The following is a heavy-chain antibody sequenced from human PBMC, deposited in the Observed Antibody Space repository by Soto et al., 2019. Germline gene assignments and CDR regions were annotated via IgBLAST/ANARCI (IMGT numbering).Heavy chain of an antibody. Sequence: PGGSLRLSCAASGFTFSNYGMSWVRQAPGKGLEWVSALPEIGTNTYYADSVKGRFTISRDNSKNTPFLQINNLRAGDTVVYYCAKKSGVGATWYFDYWGQGTLVTVSS. V-gene: IGHV3-23*01. CDR3: AKKSGVGATWYFDY. J-gene: IGHJ4*02. CDR1: GFTFSNYG. D-gene: IGHD1-26*01. CDR2: LPEIGTNT.